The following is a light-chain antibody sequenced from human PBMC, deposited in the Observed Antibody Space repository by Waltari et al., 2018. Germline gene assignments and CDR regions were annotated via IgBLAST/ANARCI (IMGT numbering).Light chain of an antibody. CDR1: SLRSYS. J-gene: IGLJ2*01. CDR3: DSWDSSGSHVL. Sequence: SSELTQDPAVSVALGQTVRITCQGDSLRSYSASWYRQKPGQAPVLVVYGNNNRPSGIPERFSGSRSGNTASLTITGAQVADEADYYCDSWDSSGSHVLFGGGTRLTVL. CDR2: GNN. V-gene: IGLV3-19*01.